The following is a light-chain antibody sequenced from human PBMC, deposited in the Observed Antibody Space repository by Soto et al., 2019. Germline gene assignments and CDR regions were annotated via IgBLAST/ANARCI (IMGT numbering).Light chain of an antibody. V-gene: IGKV3-15*01. CDR3: PWGHSWPLT. Sequence: EIAMTQSPATLSVSPGERATLSCRASQSISTELAWYQQIPGQPPRLLIYSASTRASGVPARFTGSGSGSQFTHTITGLQSADVDSDSFPWGHSWPLTFGQGNRLEI. CDR1: QSISTE. CDR2: SAS. J-gene: IGKJ2*01.